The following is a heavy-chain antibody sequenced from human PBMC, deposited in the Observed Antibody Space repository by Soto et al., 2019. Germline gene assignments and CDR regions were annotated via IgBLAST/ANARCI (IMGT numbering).Heavy chain of an antibody. CDR1: GFTFRSYW. V-gene: IGHV3-74*01. J-gene: IGHJ6*02. CDR3: ARDLGDSNGYFHCYYHGMDV. CDR2: INGDASST. D-gene: IGHD3-22*01. Sequence: GGSLRLSCEASGFTFRSYWMHWVRQVPGKGLMWVSRINGDASSTAYADSVKGRLIVSRDNAKNTVYLQMNSLRGEDTAVYYCARDLGDSNGYFHCYYHGMDVWGQGTTVTVSS.